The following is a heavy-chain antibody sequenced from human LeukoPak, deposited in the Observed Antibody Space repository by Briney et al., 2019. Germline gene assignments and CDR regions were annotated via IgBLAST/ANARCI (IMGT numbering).Heavy chain of an antibody. D-gene: IGHD1-26*01. V-gene: IGHV3-21*01. Sequence: GGSLRLSCAASEFTFSSYSMNWVRQAPGKGLEWVSSISSSSSCIYYADSVKGRFTISRDNAKNSLYLQMNSLRAEDTAVYYCARSTANSGSYLAFFDYWGQGTLVTVSS. CDR3: ARSTANSGSYLAFFDY. J-gene: IGHJ4*02. CDR1: EFTFSSYS. CDR2: ISSSSSCI.